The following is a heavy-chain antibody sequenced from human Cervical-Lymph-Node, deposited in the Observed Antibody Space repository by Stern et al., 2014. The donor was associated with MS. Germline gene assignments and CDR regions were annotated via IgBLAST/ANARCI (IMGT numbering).Heavy chain of an antibody. CDR2: INPSGGST. D-gene: IGHD3-22*01. J-gene: IGHJ6*02. CDR3: ARSGHYRYAMDV. V-gene: IGHV1-46*04. CDR1: GYTFTHYY. Sequence: DQLVESGAEVKKPGASVKVSCKASGYTFTHYYMHWVRQAPGQGLEWMGTINPSGGSTSYEQKLQGRVSMTRAASTSTVYMELSSLRSEDTAVYYCARSGHYRYAMDVWGQGTTVTVSS.